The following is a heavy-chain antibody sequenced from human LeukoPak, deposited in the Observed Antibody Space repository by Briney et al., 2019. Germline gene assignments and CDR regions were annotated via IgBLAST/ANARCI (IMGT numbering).Heavy chain of an antibody. Sequence: GGSLRLSCEVSDFTLDNYWMSWVRQAPGKGPEWVANINQDGSEKNYLDSVKGRFTISRDNAKNSVYLQMNSLRVEDTAVYVCTRDGSGWSDSWGQGTLVTVSS. CDR2: INQDGSEK. CDR3: TRDGSGWSDS. J-gene: IGHJ5*01. D-gene: IGHD6-19*01. V-gene: IGHV3-7*01. CDR1: DFTLDNYW.